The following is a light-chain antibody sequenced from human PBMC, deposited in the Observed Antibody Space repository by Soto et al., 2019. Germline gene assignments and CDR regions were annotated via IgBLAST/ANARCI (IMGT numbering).Light chain of an antibody. CDR1: RSVGSSS. CDR2: DAS. Sequence: EIVLTQSPSTLSLSPGERATLSCRASRSVGSSSLAWYQQKPGQAPRLLIFDASFRATGIPDRFSGSGSGTDFTLTISRLEPEDCAVYFCHQYDYSLCTFGQGTKLEIK. J-gene: IGKJ2*02. CDR3: HQYDYSLCT. V-gene: IGKV3-20*01.